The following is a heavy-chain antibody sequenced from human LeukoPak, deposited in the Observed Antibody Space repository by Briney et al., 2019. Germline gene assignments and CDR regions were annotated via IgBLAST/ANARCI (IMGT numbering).Heavy chain of an antibody. CDR2: MNPNSGNT. CDR1: GYTFTSYD. J-gene: IGHJ5*02. Sequence: ASVKVSCKASGYTFTSYDINWVRQATGQGLGWMGWMNPNSGNTGYAQKFQGRVTMTRSTSISTAYMELSSLRSEDTAVYYCARGFVVGATDWFDPWGQGTLVTVSS. D-gene: IGHD1-26*01. CDR3: ARGFVVGATDWFDP. V-gene: IGHV1-8*01.